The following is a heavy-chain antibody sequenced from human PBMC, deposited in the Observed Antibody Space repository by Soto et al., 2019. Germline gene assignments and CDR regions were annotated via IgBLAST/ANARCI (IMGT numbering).Heavy chain of an antibody. Sequence: PGGSLRLSFAASGFTFDDYAMHWVRQAPGKGLEWVSGISWNSGSIGYADSVKGRFTISRDNAKNSLYLQMNSLRAEDTALYYCAKDMVAVAGNALDYWGQGTLVTVSS. CDR2: ISWNSGSI. CDR3: AKDMVAVAGNALDY. D-gene: IGHD6-19*01. CDR1: GFTFDDYA. J-gene: IGHJ4*02. V-gene: IGHV3-9*01.